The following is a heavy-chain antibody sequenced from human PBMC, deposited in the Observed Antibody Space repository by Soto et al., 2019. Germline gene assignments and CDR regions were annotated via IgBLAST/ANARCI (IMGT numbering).Heavy chain of an antibody. Sequence: GGSLRLSCAASGFTFFSYSMNWVRQAPGKGLEWVSSISSSSSYIYYTDSLEGRFTISRDNAKNSLYLQMNSLRAEDTAVYYCARDRDYYDSSGLGYWGQGTLVTVSS. V-gene: IGHV3-21*01. CDR1: GFTFFSYS. CDR2: ISSSSSYI. D-gene: IGHD3-22*01. CDR3: ARDRDYYDSSGLGY. J-gene: IGHJ4*02.